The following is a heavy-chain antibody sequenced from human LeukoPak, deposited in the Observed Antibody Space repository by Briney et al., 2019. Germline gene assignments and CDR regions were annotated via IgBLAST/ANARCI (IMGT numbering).Heavy chain of an antibody. J-gene: IGHJ6*03. V-gene: IGHV1-69*13. D-gene: IGHD6-25*01. Sequence: GASVKVSCKASGGTFSSYAISWVRQAPGQGLEWMGGIIPIFGTANYAQKFQGRVTITADESTSTAYMELSSLRSEDTAVYYCARGPRDQRYDYYYYYMDVWGKGTTVTISS. CDR1: GGTFSSYA. CDR3: ARGPRDQRYDYYYYYMDV. CDR2: IIPIFGTA.